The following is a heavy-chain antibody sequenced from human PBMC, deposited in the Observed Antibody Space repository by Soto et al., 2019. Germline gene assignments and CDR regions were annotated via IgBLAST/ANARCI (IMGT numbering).Heavy chain of an antibody. Sequence: ASVKVSCKASGYTFTSYGISWVRQAPGQGLEWMGWISAYNGNTNYAQKLQGGVTMTTDTSTSTAYMELRSLRSDDTAVYYCARDLRVTGPWGPEYYFDYWGQGTLVTVSS. V-gene: IGHV1-18*01. CDR2: ISAYNGNT. CDR1: GYTFTSYG. J-gene: IGHJ4*02. CDR3: ARDLRVTGPWGPEYYFDY. D-gene: IGHD4-4*01.